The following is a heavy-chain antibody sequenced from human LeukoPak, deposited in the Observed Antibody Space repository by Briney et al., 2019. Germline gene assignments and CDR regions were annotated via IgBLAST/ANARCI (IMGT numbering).Heavy chain of an antibody. J-gene: IGHJ4*02. CDR2: ISSSRRTI. D-gene: IGHD2-15*01. Sequence: GGSLRLSCSASGFTFTTYGMNWVRQAPGKGLEWVSYISSSRRTISYADSVKGRFTISRDNAKNSLYLQMNSLRAEDTAVYYCARSSTRYCSGGSCYSGVLGYFDYWGQGTLVTVSS. CDR3: ARSSTRYCSGGSCYSGVLGYFDY. V-gene: IGHV3-48*01. CDR1: GFTFTTYG.